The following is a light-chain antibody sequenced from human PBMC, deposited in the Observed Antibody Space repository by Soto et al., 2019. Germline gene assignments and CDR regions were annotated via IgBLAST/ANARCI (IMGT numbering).Light chain of an antibody. V-gene: IGLV2-14*01. CDR1: SSDVGGYNY. J-gene: IGLJ1*01. CDR2: DVS. Sequence: QSALTQPPSGSGFPGQSVTISCTGTSSDVGGYNYVSWYQQHPGKAPKLMIYDVSRRPSGVSNRFSGSKSGNTASLTISGLQAEDEADYYCSSYTSSNTEVFGTGTKVTVL. CDR3: SSYTSSNTEV.